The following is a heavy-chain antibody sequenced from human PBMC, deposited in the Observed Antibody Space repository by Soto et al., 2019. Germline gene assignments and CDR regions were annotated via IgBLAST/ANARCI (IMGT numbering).Heavy chain of an antibody. CDR3: ARLGDDFWSGYPT. J-gene: IGHJ4*02. Sequence: QVQLQESGPGLVKPSQTLSLTCTVSGGSISSGGYYWSWIRQHPGKGLEWIGYIYYSGSTYYNPCLKSRVTISVDTSKNQFSLKLSSVTAADTAVYYCARLGDDFWSGYPTWGQGTLVTVSS. D-gene: IGHD3-3*01. V-gene: IGHV4-31*03. CDR1: GGSISSGGYY. CDR2: IYYSGST.